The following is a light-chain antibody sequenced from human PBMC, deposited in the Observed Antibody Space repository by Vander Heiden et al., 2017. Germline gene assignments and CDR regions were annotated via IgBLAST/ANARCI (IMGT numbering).Light chain of an antibody. J-gene: IGKJ2*01. V-gene: IGKV1-39*01. CDR1: QSISNY. CDR3: QESDSSPPLT. Sequence: DIQMPQSPSSLSASVGDRVTITCRASQSISNYLHWYQQKPGKAPQLLIYSASSLQSGVPSRFSSSGSGTHFTLTISSLQPEDFATYYCQESDSSPPLTFGQGTKLEIK. CDR2: SAS.